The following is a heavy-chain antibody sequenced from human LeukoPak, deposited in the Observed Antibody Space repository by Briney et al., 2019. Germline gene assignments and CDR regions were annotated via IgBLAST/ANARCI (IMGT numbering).Heavy chain of an antibody. CDR3: ARIQASSVSTWFDP. CDR2: IDWDDDK. V-gene: IGHV2-70*04. CDR1: GFSLSTSGVR. J-gene: IGHJ5*02. Sequence: SGPTLVNPTQTLTLTCTLSGFSLSTSGVRVTWIRQPPGKALEWLARIDWDDDKFYSTSLRTRLTLSKDTSKNQVVLTMTNMDPVDTATYYCARIQASSVSTWFDPWGQGTLVTVSS. D-gene: IGHD5/OR15-5a*01.